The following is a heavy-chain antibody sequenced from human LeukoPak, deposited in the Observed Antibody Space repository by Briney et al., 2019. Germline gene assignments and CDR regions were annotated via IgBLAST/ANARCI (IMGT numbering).Heavy chain of an antibody. CDR3: AELGITMIGGV. CDR1: GFTFDDFA. J-gene: IGHJ6*04. Sequence: PGGSLRLSCAASGFTFDDFAMHWVRQAPGKGLEWVSGISWNGGSIVYADSVRGRFTISRDNAKNSLYLQMNSLRAEDTAVYYCAELGITMIGGVWGKGTTVTISS. CDR2: ISWNGGSI. D-gene: IGHD3-10*02. V-gene: IGHV3-9*01.